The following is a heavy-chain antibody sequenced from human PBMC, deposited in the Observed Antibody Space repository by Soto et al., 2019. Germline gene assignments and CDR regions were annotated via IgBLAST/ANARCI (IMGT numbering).Heavy chain of an antibody. CDR2: IHHSGSI. J-gene: IGHJ6*02. Sequence: QVQLQQSGPGLVKPSQTLSLTCTVSGRSISSDYYHWTWIRQSPGKGLEWIGYIHHSGSILYNPSLKRRVTISVDTSKNQCSLHLSSVTAADTAVYFCAREVGGGDSVDVWGQGTTVTVSS. CDR3: AREVGGGDSVDV. D-gene: IGHD2-21*02. V-gene: IGHV4-30-4*08. CDR1: GRSISSDYYH.